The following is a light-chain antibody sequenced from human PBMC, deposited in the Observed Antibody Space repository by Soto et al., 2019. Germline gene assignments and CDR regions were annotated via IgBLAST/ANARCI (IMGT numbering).Light chain of an antibody. Sequence: QSVLTQPASVSGSPGQSITISCTGTSSDVGGYSHVSWYQQHPGKAPKLMIYEVTNRPSGVSNRFSGSKSGNTASLTISGLQAEDEADYYCSSYISSSSSDVFGTGTKVTVL. CDR2: EVT. V-gene: IGLV2-14*01. J-gene: IGLJ1*01. CDR3: SSYISSSSSDV. CDR1: SSDVGGYSH.